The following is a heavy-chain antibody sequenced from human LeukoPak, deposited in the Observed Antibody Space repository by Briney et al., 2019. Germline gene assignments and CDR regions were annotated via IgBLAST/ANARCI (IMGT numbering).Heavy chain of an antibody. CDR1: GFTFSSYA. V-gene: IGHV3-7*03. D-gene: IGHD2-8*01. CDR2: IKQDGSEK. Sequence: GGSLRLSCAVSGFTFSSYAMSWVRQAPGKGLEWVANIKQDGSEKYYVDSVKGRFTISRDNAKNSLYLQMNSLRAEDTAVYYCARDNGDSGLEDYWGQGTLVTVSS. J-gene: IGHJ4*02. CDR3: ARDNGDSGLEDY.